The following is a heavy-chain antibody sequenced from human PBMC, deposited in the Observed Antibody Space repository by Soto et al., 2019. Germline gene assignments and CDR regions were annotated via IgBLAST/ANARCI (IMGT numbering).Heavy chain of an antibody. J-gene: IGHJ6*02. CDR2: IYPGDSDT. V-gene: IGHV5-51*01. Sequence: GESLKISCKGSGYSFTSYWIGWVLQMPGKGLEWMGIIYPGDSDTRYSPSFQGQVTISADKSISTAYLQWSSLKASDTAMYYCARHPSYYYYGMDVWGQGTTVTVSS. CDR3: ARHPSYYYYGMDV. CDR1: GYSFTSYW.